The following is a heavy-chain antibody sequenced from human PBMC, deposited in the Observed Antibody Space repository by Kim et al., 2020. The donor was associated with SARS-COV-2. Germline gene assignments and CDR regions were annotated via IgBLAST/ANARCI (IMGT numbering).Heavy chain of an antibody. CDR1: GFTFDDYA. CDR2: IIWNSGSI. J-gene: IGHJ4*02. V-gene: IGHV3-9*01. CDR3: AKGSKYSSSSSPEPPGLY. Sequence: GGSLRLSCAASGFTFDDYAMHWVRQAPGKGLEWVSGIIWNSGSIGYADSVKGRFTISRDNAKNSLYLQMNSLRAEDTALYYCAKGSKYSSSSSPEPPGLYWGQGTLVTVSS. D-gene: IGHD6-6*01.